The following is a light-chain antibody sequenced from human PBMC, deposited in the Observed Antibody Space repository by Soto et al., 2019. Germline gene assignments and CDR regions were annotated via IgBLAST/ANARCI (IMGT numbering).Light chain of an antibody. J-gene: IGKJ2*01. CDR2: DIS. V-gene: IGKV3-11*01. Sequence: EIVLTQFPATLSLSPGDRATLSCRASQSVPSYLAWYQQKPGQAPRLVVYDISNRATGIPARFTGSGSGTDFTLAISSLEPEDSAVYSRQQRNAWPRNTFGQGTKLEI. CDR3: QQRNAWPRNT. CDR1: QSVPSY.